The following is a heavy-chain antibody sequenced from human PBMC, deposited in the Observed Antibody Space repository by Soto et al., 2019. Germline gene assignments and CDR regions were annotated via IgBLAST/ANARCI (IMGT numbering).Heavy chain of an antibody. CDR3: ARDGRDCSGGSCFSRVDSYYYYYGMDV. CDR1: GYTFTGYY. V-gene: IGHV1-2*04. D-gene: IGHD2-15*01. J-gene: IGHJ6*02. CDR2: INPNSGGT. Sequence: EASVKVSCKASGYTFTGYYMHWVRQAPGQGLEWMGWINPNSGGTNYAQKFQGWVTMTRDTSISTAYMELSRLRSDDTAVYYCARDGRDCSGGSCFSRVDSYYYYYGMDVWGQGTTVTVSS.